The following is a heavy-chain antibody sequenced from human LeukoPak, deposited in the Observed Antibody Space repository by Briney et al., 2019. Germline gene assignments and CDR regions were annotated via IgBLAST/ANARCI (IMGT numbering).Heavy chain of an antibody. J-gene: IGHJ4*02. CDR2: ISYDGSNK. D-gene: IGHD3-22*01. CDR1: GFTFSSYA. V-gene: IGHV3-30-3*01. CDR3: AGDRSSSGYTLDY. Sequence: GGSLRLSCAASGFTFSSYAMHWVRQAPGKGLEWVAVISYDGSNKYYADSVKGRFTISRDNSKNTLYLQMNSLRAEDTAVYYCAGDRSSSGYTLDYWGQGTLVTVSS.